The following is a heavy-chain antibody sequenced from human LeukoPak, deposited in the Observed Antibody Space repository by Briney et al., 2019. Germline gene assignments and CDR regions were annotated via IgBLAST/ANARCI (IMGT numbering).Heavy chain of an antibody. D-gene: IGHD3-22*01. J-gene: IGHJ5*02. CDR3: ARAYWRLTYYYDSSGYPNWFDP. Sequence: SETLSLTCTVSGGPISSSDYYWGWIRQSPGKGLEWIGSIYYRGSTYNNPSLKSRVTISVDTSKNQFSLKLSSVTAADTAVYYCARAYWRLTYYYDSSGYPNWFDPWGQGTLVTVSS. CDR2: IYYRGST. V-gene: IGHV4-39*07. CDR1: GGPISSSDYY.